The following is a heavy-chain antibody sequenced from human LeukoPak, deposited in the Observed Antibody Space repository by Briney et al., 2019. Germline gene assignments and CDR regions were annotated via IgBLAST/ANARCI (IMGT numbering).Heavy chain of an antibody. V-gene: IGHV4-34*01. D-gene: IGHD3-10*01. Sequence: SETLSLTCAVYGGSFNDYYWIWIRQPPGKGLEWIGEIKPSGRTNYNPSLESRVTISVDTSKNQFSLKLSSVIVADTAVYYCARDQDYYGSGSYGPDHWGQGILVTVSS. CDR2: IKPSGRT. CDR3: ARDQDYYGSGSYGPDH. J-gene: IGHJ5*02. CDR1: GGSFNDYY.